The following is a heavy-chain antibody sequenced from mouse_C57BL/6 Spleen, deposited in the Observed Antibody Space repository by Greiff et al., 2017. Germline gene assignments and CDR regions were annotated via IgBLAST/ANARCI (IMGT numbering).Heavy chain of an antibody. V-gene: IGHV1-15*01. Sequence: VKVVESGAELVRPGASVTLSCKASGYTFTDYEMHWVKQTPVHGLEWIGAIDPETGGTAYNQKFKGKAILTADKSSSTAYMELRSLTSEDSAVYYCTRHGDYFDYWGQGTTLTVSS. J-gene: IGHJ2*01. CDR3: TRHGDYFDY. CDR1: GYTFTDYE. CDR2: IDPETGGT.